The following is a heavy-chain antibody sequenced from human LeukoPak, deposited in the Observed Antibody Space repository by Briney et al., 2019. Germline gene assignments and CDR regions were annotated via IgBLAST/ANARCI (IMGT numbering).Heavy chain of an antibody. CDR3: AYLGTLSFGELYPQGRYGMDV. Sequence: SETLSLTCTVSGGSLSSGGYYWSWIRQHPGKGLEWIGYIYYSGSTYYNPSLKSRVTISVDTSKNQFSLKLSSVTAADTAVYYCAYLGTLSFGELYPQGRYGMDVWGQGTTVTVSS. CDR1: GGSLSSGGYY. D-gene: IGHD3-10*01. CDR2: IYYSGST. J-gene: IGHJ6*02. V-gene: IGHV4-31*03.